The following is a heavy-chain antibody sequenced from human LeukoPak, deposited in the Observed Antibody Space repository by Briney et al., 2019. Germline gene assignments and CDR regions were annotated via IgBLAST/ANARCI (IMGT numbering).Heavy chain of an antibody. CDR1: GFTFSSYA. CDR2: FSATDGSA. Sequence: GGSLRLACAASGFTFSSYAMTWVRQAPGKGLEWVSAFSATDGSAQYAESVEGRFTISRDNSKNTLFLQTNSLGAEDTAVYYCARAKIAAAGTGAFDVWGQGTLATVSS. J-gene: IGHJ3*01. CDR3: ARAKIAAAGTGAFDV. V-gene: IGHV3-23*01. D-gene: IGHD6-13*01.